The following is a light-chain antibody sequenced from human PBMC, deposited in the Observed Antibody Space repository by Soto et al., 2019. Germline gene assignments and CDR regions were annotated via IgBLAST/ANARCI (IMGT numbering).Light chain of an antibody. J-gene: IGLJ2*01. CDR3: SSYTGRSGLTVI. V-gene: IGLV2-8*01. CDR1: SSDVGTYNY. Sequence: QSVLTQPPSASGSPGQSVTISCTGTSSDVGTYNYVSWFQQHPGKVPKLMIYEVNKRPSGVPDRFSGSKSDNTASLTVSGLQAEDEADYYCSSYTGRSGLTVIFGGGTKLTVL. CDR2: EVN.